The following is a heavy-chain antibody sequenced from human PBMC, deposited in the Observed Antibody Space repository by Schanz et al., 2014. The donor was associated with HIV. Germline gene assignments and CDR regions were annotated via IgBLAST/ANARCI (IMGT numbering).Heavy chain of an antibody. Sequence: EVQLMESGGGQVKPGGSLRLTCSASGFTFSSFTFHWVRQAPGKGLEWVSTISGSGGHTYYADSVKGRFTISRDNSKNSLYLQMNSLRFADTAVYYCVRGDTVFEYWGQGTLVTVS. CDR2: ISGSGGHT. D-gene: IGHD5-18*01. CDR1: GFTFSSFT. CDR3: VRGDTVFEY. V-gene: IGHV3-21*02. J-gene: IGHJ4*02.